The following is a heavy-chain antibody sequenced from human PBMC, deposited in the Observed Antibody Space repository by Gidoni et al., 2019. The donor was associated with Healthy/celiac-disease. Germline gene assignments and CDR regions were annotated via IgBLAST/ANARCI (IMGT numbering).Heavy chain of an antibody. CDR1: GFTFGDYA. D-gene: IGHD6-13*01. J-gene: IGHJ4*02. CDR3: TREMYSSSWYEVDY. V-gene: IGHV3-49*03. CDR2: IRSKAYGGTT. Sequence: EVQLVASGGGLVQPGRSLRLSCTASGFTFGDYAMSWFRQAPGKGLEWVGFIRSKAYGGTTEYAASVKGRFTISRDDSKSIAYLQMNSLKTEDTAVYYCTREMYSSSWYEVDYWGQGTLVTVSS.